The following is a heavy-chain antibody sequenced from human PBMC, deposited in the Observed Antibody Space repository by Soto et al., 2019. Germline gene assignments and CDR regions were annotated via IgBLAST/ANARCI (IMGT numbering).Heavy chain of an antibody. CDR2: INWNGGRT. V-gene: IGHV3-20*04. D-gene: IGHD3-22*01. CDR1: GFTFDDYG. Sequence: EVQLVESGGGVVRPGGSLRLSCAASGFTFDDYGMSWVRQAPGKGLEWVSGINWNGGRTGYADSVKGRFTISRDNAKNSLYLQMTSLRAEDTALYYCAISNGYESSGHYWYWGQGTLVTVSS. CDR3: AISNGYESSGHYWY. J-gene: IGHJ4*02.